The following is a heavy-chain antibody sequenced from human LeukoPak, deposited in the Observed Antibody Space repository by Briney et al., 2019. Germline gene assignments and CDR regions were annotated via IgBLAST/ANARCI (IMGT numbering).Heavy chain of an antibody. CDR2: ISSSSSYI. D-gene: IGHD6-13*01. CDR3: ARGGIAAAGTFDY. V-gene: IGHV3-21*01. J-gene: IGHJ4*02. Sequence: PGGSLGLSCAASGFTFSSYSMNWVRQAPGKGLEWVSSISSSSSYIYYADSVKGRFTISRDNAKNSLYLQMNSLRAEDTAVYYCARGGIAAAGTFDYWGQGTLVTVSS. CDR1: GFTFSSYS.